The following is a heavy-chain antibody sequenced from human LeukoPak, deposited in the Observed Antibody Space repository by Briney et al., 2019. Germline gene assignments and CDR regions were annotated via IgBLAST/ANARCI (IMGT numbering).Heavy chain of an antibody. J-gene: IGHJ4*02. V-gene: IGHV3-74*01. D-gene: IGHD1-26*01. CDR3: ARDPGRGELPDY. CDR1: GFTFDDYA. Sequence: GGSLRLSCAASGFTFDDYAMHWVRQAPGKGLVWVSRINTDGRSTSYADSVKGRSTISRDNAKNTLYLQMNSLRAEDTAVYFCARDPGRGELPDYWGQGTLVTVSS. CDR2: INTDGRST.